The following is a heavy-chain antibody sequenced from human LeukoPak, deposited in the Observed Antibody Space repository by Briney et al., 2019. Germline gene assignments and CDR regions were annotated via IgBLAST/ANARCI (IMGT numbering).Heavy chain of an antibody. CDR3: ARHDYGDYVAPDN. D-gene: IGHD4-17*01. CDR2: TYYRSKWYN. Sequence: SQTLSLTCAISGDSVSSDSAAWNWIRQSPSRGLEWLGRTYYRSKWYNDYAVSVESRITINPDTSKNQFSLKLSSVTAADTAVYYCARHDYGDYVAPDNWGQGTLVTVSS. J-gene: IGHJ4*02. V-gene: IGHV6-1*01. CDR1: GDSVSSDSAA.